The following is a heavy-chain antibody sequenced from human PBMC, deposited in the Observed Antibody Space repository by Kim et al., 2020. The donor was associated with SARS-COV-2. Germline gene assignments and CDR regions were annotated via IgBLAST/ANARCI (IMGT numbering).Heavy chain of an antibody. V-gene: IGHV4-38-2*02. CDR3: AADTHVWYRFVY. J-gene: IGHJ4*02. Sequence: SETLSLTCSVSDYSVRTGYYWGWIRQAPGKGLEWIATIHQNGNTYYNPSLKDRVTIAVDMSKSQFSLKLNSVTDADTAVFHCAADTHVWYRFVYWGRGAAVTVSS. CDR1: DYSVRTGYY. CDR2: IHQNGNT. D-gene: IGHD1-26*01.